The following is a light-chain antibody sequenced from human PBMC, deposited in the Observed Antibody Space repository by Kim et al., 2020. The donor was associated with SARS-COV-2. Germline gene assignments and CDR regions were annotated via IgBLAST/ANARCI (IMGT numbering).Light chain of an antibody. CDR2: EDN. CDR1: SGSLASNY. CDR3: QSYASSNVV. Sequence: GKTVTTSCSRSSGSLASNYVQWYQQSPGSAPTPVIYEDNQRPSGVPDRFSGSIDSSSISASLTISGLETEDEADYSGQSYASSNVVFGGGTQLTVL. V-gene: IGLV6-57*03. J-gene: IGLJ2*01.